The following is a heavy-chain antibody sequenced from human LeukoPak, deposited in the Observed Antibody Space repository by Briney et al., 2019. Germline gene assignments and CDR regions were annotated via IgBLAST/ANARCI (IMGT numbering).Heavy chain of an antibody. CDR2: ISYDGSNK. V-gene: IGHV3-30*03. Sequence: GGSLRLSCAASGFTFSSYGMHWVRQAPGKGLEWVAVISYDGSNKYYVDSVKGRFTISRDNAKNSLYLQMNSLRAEDTAVYYCARDFAAAGSFDYWGQGTLVTVSS. CDR1: GFTFSSYG. J-gene: IGHJ4*02. D-gene: IGHD6-13*01. CDR3: ARDFAAAGSFDY.